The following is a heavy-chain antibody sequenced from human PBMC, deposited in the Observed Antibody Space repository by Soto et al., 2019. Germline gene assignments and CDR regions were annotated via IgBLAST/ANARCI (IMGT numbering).Heavy chain of an antibody. CDR2: ISAYNGNT. J-gene: IGHJ4*02. D-gene: IGHD3-22*01. CDR1: GYTFTSYG. CDR3: ARDYLSSSGYYPFDY. V-gene: IGHV1-18*01. Sequence: ASVKVSCKASGYTFTSYGISWVRQAPGQGLEWMGWISAYNGNTNYAQKLQGRVTMTTDTSTSTAYMELRSLISDDTAVYYCARDYLSSSGYYPFDYWGQGTLVTVSS.